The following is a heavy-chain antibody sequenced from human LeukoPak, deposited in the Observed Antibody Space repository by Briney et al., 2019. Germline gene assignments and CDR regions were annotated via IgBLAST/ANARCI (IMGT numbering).Heavy chain of an antibody. Sequence: ASVKVSCKVSGYTLTELSMHWVRQAPGKGLEWMGGFDPEDGETIYAQKFQGRVTMTRNTSISTAYMELSSLRSEDTAVYYCAREVPVSSAFDIWGQGTMVTVSS. CDR2: FDPEDGET. J-gene: IGHJ3*02. CDR1: GYTLTELS. V-gene: IGHV1-24*01. D-gene: IGHD3-10*01. CDR3: AREVPVSSAFDI.